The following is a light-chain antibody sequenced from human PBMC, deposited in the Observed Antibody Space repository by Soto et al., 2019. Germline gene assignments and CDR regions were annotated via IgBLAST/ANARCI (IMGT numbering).Light chain of an antibody. V-gene: IGLV2-14*03. CDR2: GVS. Sequence: QSALTQPASVSGSPGQSVTISCTGTSSDVADYNYVSWYQQHPGKAPKLMIYGVSNRPSGVSARFSASHSGNTASLSLSDLQAEDEADYYCRSYSISSDQVLFGGGTKVTVL. CDR3: RSYSISSDQVL. J-gene: IGLJ2*01. CDR1: SSDVADYNY.